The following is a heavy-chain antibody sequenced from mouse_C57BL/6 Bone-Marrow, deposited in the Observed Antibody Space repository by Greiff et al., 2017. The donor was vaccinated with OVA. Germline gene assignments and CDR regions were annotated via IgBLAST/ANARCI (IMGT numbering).Heavy chain of an antibody. CDR2: ISDGGSYT. CDR1: GFTFSSYA. Sequence: EVKLMESGGGLVKPGGSLKLSCAASGFTFSSYAMSWVRQTPEKRLEWVATISDGGSYTYYPDNVKGRFTISRDNAKNNLYLQMSHLKSEDTAMYYFARAYDPYYYAMDYWGQGTSVTVSS. CDR3: ARAYDPYYYAMDY. J-gene: IGHJ4*01. V-gene: IGHV5-4*03. D-gene: IGHD6-5*01.